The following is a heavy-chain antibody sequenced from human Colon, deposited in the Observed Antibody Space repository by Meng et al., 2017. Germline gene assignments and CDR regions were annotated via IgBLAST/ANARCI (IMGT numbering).Heavy chain of an antibody. D-gene: IGHD6-19*01. Sequence: RQASVPGLVKPSETLSLTCTVSGGSISSYYWSWIRQPPGKGLEWIGYISYSGSTNYNPSLKSRVTISVDTSKNRFSLRLSSVTAADTAVYYCARGIAVADNWFDPWGQGTLVTVSS. V-gene: IGHV4-59*01. CDR2: ISYSGST. CDR3: ARGIAVADNWFDP. CDR1: GGSISSYY. J-gene: IGHJ5*02.